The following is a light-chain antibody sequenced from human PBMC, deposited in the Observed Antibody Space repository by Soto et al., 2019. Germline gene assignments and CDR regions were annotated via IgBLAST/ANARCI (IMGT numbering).Light chain of an antibody. CDR1: SSDVGGYNY. Sequence: QSPLTQPRSVSGSPGQSVTISCTGTSSDVGGYNYVSWYQQHPGKAPKLMIYDVSKRPSGVPDRFSGSKSGNTASLTISGLQAEDEADYYCCSYAGSYTFEVFGGGIKLTVL. V-gene: IGLV2-11*01. CDR3: CSYAGSYTFEV. CDR2: DVS. J-gene: IGLJ2*01.